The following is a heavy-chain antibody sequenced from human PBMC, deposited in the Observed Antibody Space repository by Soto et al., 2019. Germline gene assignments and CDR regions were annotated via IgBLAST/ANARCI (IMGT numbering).Heavy chain of an antibody. V-gene: IGHV1-2*02. CDR2: MNPRSGGT. J-gene: IGHJ4*02. Sequence: ASVKVSCKASGYTFTNYYMHWVRQAPVQGLDWMGWMNPRSGGTKYAQAFQYRVTMTRDASIRTAYMEVTSLRNGDTAVYFCARSDDSTSYSLDFWGPGTLVTASS. CDR1: GYTFTNYY. D-gene: IGHD3-22*01. CDR3: ARSDDSTSYSLDF.